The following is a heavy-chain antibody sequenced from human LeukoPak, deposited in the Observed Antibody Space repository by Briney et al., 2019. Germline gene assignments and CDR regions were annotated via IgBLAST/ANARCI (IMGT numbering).Heavy chain of an antibody. Sequence: GGSLRLSCAASGFTVSSNYVSWVRQAPGKGLEWVSVIYSGGSTYYADSVKGRFTISRDNSKNTLYLQMNSLRAEDTAVYYCARSHISNGGFDYWGQGTLVTVSS. D-gene: IGHD4-23*01. CDR2: IYSGGST. CDR1: GFTVSSNY. J-gene: IGHJ4*02. CDR3: ARSHISNGGFDY. V-gene: IGHV3-53*01.